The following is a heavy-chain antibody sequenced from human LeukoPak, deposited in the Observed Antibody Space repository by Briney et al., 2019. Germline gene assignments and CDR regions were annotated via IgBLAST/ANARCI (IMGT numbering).Heavy chain of an antibody. D-gene: IGHD1-26*01. J-gene: IGHJ4*02. CDR2: IYYSGST. CDR3: ARRGGSYDYFDY. V-gene: IGHV4-39*01. Sequence: PSETLSLTCTVSGVSISSSSYYWGWIRQPPGKGLEWIGSIYYSGSTYYNPSLKSRVTISVDTSKNQFSLKLSSVTAADTAVYYCARRGGSYDYFDYWGQGTLVTVSS. CDR1: GVSISSSSYY.